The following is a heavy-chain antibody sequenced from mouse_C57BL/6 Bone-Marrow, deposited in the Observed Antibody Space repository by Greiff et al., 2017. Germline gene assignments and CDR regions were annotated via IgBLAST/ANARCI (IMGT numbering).Heavy chain of an antibody. V-gene: IGHV1-54*01. Sequence: QVQLQQSGAELVRPGTSVKVSCKASGYAFTNYLIEWVKQRPGQGLEWIGVINPGSGGTNYNEKLKGKATLTADKSSSTAYLQLSSLTSEDSAVYFCATRRFAYWGQGTLVTVSA. CDR2: INPGSGGT. CDR3: ATRRFAY. CDR1: GYAFTNYL. D-gene: IGHD3-3*01. J-gene: IGHJ3*01.